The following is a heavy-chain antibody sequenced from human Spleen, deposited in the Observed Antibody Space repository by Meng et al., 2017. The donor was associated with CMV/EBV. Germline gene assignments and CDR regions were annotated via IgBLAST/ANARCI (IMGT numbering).Heavy chain of an antibody. CDR1: GYTFSRYG. Sequence: SGYTFSRYGISWVRQAPGQGLEWLGWVGGCDGDTNYAPELRGRVTMTTDTATNTAYMELRSLRSDDTAVYYCARDWECLDRSDVFDIWGQGTMVTVSS. D-gene: IGHD3-9*01. CDR2: VGGCDGDT. J-gene: IGHJ3*02. CDR3: ARDWECLDRSDVFDI. V-gene: IGHV1-18*01.